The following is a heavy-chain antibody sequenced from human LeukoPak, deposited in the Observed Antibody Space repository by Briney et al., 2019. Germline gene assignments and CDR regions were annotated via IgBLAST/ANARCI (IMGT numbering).Heavy chain of an antibody. CDR2: INHSGST. J-gene: IGHJ4*02. D-gene: IGHD2-2*01. Sequence: SETLSLTCAVYGGSFSGYYWSWIRQPPGKGLEWIGEINHSGSTNYNPSLKSRVTISVDTSKNQFSLKLSSVTAADTAVYYCARLGYCSSTSCRPKDFDYWGQGTLATVSS. CDR1: GGSFSGYY. V-gene: IGHV4-34*01. CDR3: ARLGYCSSTSCRPKDFDY.